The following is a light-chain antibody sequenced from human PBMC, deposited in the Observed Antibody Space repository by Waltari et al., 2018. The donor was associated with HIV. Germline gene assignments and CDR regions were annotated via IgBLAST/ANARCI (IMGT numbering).Light chain of an antibody. J-gene: IGLJ2*01. V-gene: IGLV1-47*01. CDR1: SSNIGSNY. Sequence: QSVLTQPPSASGTPGQRVTISCSGSSSNIGSNYVYWYQQFPGTAPKLLIYRNNQRPSGVPDRFSGSKSGTSAPLAISGLRSGDEAGYYCAAWVDSRSVVFGGGTKLTVL. CDR3: AAWVDSRSVV. CDR2: RNN.